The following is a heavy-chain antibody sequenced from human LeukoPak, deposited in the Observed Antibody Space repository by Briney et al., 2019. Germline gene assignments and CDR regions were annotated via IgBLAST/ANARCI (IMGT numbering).Heavy chain of an antibody. D-gene: IGHD5-24*01. Sequence: ASVKVSCKASGYTFTSYYMHWLRQAPGQGLEWMGIINPSGGSTSYAQKFQGRVTMTRDTSTSTVYMELSSLRSEDMAVYYCARSVEMATISGEYYFDYWGQGTLVTVSS. CDR3: ARSVEMATISGEYYFDY. V-gene: IGHV1-46*01. J-gene: IGHJ4*02. CDR2: INPSGGST. CDR1: GYTFTSYY.